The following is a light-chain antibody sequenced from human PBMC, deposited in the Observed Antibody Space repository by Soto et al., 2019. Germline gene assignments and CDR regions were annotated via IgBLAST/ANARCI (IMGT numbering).Light chain of an antibody. CDR3: QQYNTWPPYT. V-gene: IGKV3-15*01. Sequence: DIVMTQSPGTLSVSPGERATLSCRASQRVSSNLAWYQQKPGQAPRLLIYDASTRSTGIPARVSGSGSGTDFTLSISSLQSEDFAVYFCQQYNTWPPYTFGQGTKLEI. CDR2: DAS. J-gene: IGKJ2*01. CDR1: QRVSSN.